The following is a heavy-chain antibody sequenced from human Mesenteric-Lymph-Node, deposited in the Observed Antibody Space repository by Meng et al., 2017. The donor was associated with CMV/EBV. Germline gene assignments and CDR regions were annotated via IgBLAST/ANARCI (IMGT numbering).Heavy chain of an antibody. V-gene: IGHV3-23*01. D-gene: IGHD5-18*01. CDR3: ARDQADTTYYYGMDV. J-gene: IGHJ6*02. CDR1: GFTFSSYA. Sequence: GGSLRLSCAASGFTFSSYAMSWVRQAPGKGLEWVSAISGSGGSTYYADSVKGRFTISRDNSKNTLYLQMNSLRAEDTAVYYCARDQADTTYYYGMDVWGQGTTVTVSS. CDR2: ISGSGGST.